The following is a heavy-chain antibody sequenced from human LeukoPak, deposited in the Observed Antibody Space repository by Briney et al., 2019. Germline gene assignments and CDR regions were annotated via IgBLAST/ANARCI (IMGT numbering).Heavy chain of an antibody. CDR1: GFTFSDAW. J-gene: IGHJ5*02. CDR2: IYYSGST. CDR3: ARAPGVTGWFDP. D-gene: IGHD7-27*01. Sequence: PGGSLRLSCAASGFTFSDAWMTWVRQAPGKGLEWIGYIYYSGSTNYNPSLKSRVTISVDTSKNQFSLKLSSVTAADTAVYYCARAPGVTGWFDPWGQGTLVTVSS. V-gene: IGHV4-59*01.